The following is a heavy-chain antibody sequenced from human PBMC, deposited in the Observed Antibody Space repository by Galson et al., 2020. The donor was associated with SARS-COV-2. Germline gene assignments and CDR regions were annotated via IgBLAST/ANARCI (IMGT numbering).Heavy chain of an antibody. D-gene: IGHD1-1*01. CDR3: VKQGLTLDGLLGFDP. V-gene: IGHV4-39*01. Sequence: ETSETLSLPCTVSGGTISSRSDYWGWIRQPPGKGLEWIGSIYYTGSTYDNPSVKSRVTISVDTSKNQFSLNLSSVTAADTAIYYCVKQGLTLDGLLGFDPWGQGTLVTVSS. CDR1: GGTISSRSDY. J-gene: IGHJ5*02. CDR2: IYYTGST.